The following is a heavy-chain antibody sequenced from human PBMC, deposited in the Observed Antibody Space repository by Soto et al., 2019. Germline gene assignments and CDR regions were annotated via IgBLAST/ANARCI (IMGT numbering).Heavy chain of an antibody. D-gene: IGHD1-1*01. J-gene: IGHJ4*02. CDR1: RASMTNNY. Sequence: SETLSLTCTVSRASMTNNYWTWFRQPPGQGLESIGYIYYIGDTNSNPSLKSRVTISIDTSKKQFSLQLRSVTAADTAIYYCARFTRTPDSWGQGILVTSPQ. V-gene: IGHV4-59*01. CDR2: IYYIGDT. CDR3: ARFTRTPDS.